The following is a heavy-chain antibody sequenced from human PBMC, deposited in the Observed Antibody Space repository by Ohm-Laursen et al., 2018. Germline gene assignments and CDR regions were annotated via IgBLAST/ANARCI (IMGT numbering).Heavy chain of an antibody. J-gene: IGHJ4*02. V-gene: IGHV3-30*18. Sequence: RSLRLSCAASGFTFSSYGMHWVRQAPGKGLEWVAVISYDGSNKYYADSVKGRFAISRDNSKNTLYLQMNSLRAEDTAVYYCAKDSYDSSGYCFDYWGQGTLVTVSS. CDR1: GFTFSSYG. CDR3: AKDSYDSSGYCFDY. CDR2: ISYDGSNK. D-gene: IGHD3-22*01.